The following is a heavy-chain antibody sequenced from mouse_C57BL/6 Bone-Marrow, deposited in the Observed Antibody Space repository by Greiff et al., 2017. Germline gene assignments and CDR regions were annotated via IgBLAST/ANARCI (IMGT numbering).Heavy chain of an antibody. V-gene: IGHV1-64*01. D-gene: IGHD3-2*02. Sequence: QVQLQQPGAELVKPGASVKLSCKASGYTFTSYWMHWVKQRPGQGLEWIGMIHPNSGSTNYNEKFKSKATLTVDKSSSTAYMQLSSLTSEDSAVYYCAKKQLRLLYYLDYWGQGTTLTVSS. CDR3: AKKQLRLLYYLDY. CDR2: IHPNSGST. CDR1: GYTFTSYW. J-gene: IGHJ2*01.